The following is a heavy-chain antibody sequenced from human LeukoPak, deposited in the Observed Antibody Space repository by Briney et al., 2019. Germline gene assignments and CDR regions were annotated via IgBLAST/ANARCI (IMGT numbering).Heavy chain of an antibody. V-gene: IGHV1-18*01. D-gene: IGHD6-13*01. CDR2: MSAYNGNT. CDR1: GYIFTSYG. CDR3: ARDSIAAAGTTEPPNPFDV. J-gene: IGHJ3*01. Sequence: ASVKVSCKASGYIFTSYGISWVRQAPGQGLEGMGWMSAYNGNTNYAQKLQGRVPIPTDTSTSTAYMELRSLRSDDTAVYYCARDSIAAAGTTEPPNPFDVWGQGTMDTVSS.